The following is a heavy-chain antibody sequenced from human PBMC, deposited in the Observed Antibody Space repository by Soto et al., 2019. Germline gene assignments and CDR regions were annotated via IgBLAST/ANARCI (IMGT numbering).Heavy chain of an antibody. CDR3: ARDGREASGMDV. Sequence: SETLSLTCTVSGGSISSHYWSWVRQAPGKGLEWIGHIYYRGSTNYNPSLRSRSTISVDTSKNQFPLKLNSVTTADAAVYYCARDGREASGMDVWGQGTKVTVSS. V-gene: IGHV4-59*11. J-gene: IGHJ6*02. CDR2: IYYRGST. D-gene: IGHD1-26*01. CDR1: GGSISSHY.